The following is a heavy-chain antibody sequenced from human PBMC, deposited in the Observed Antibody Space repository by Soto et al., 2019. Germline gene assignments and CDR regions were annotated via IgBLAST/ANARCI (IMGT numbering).Heavy chain of an antibody. V-gene: IGHV3-9*01. CDR1: GFTFDDYA. CDR2: ISWNSGSI. D-gene: IGHD6-13*01. Sequence: EVQLVESGGGLVQPGRSLRLSCAASGFTFDDYAMHWVRQAPGKGLEWVSGISWNSGSIGYADSVKGRFTIYRDNSKNSLYLQMNSLRAEDTALYYWSIDPSSSRFGWFEPWRQGTLVNVSS. CDR3: SIDPSSSRFGWFEP. J-gene: IGHJ5*02.